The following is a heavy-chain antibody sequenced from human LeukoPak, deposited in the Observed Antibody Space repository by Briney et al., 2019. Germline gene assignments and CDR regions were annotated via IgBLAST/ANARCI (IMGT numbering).Heavy chain of an antibody. V-gene: IGHV4-61*02. Sequence: PSETLSLTCTVSGVSVSSGNYDGSWIRQPGGKRLELIGRMYTSGSTHYNPSLKSRVTIARDTSTNQFSLKLTSVTAADTAVYYCAGMIGYFDFWGQGTLVTVSS. CDR2: MYTSGST. CDR1: GVSVSSGNYD. J-gene: IGHJ4*02. CDR3: AGMIGYFDF. D-gene: IGHD3-16*01.